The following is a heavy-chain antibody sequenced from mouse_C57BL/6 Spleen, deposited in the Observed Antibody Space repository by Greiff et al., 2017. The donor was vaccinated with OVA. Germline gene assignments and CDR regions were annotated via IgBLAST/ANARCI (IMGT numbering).Heavy chain of an antibody. CDR2: IDPSDSYT. CDR1: GYTFTSYW. J-gene: IGHJ4*01. Sequence: QVQLQQSGAELVKPGASVKLSCKASGYTFTSYWMQWVKQRPGQGLEWIGEIDPSDSYTNYNQKFKGKATLTVDTSSSTAYMQLSSLTSEDSAVYYCARGGLDRAMDYWGQGTSVTVSS. V-gene: IGHV1-50*01. D-gene: IGHD3-2*02. CDR3: ARGGLDRAMDY.